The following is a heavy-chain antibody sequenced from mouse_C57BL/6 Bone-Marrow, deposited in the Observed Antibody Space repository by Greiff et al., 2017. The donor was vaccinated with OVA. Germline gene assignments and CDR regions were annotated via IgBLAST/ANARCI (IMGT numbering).Heavy chain of an antibody. Sequence: QVQLQQSGPELVKPGASVKISCKASGYAFSSSWMNWVKQRPGKGLEWIGRIYPGDGDTNYNGKFKGKATLTADKSSSTAYMQLSSLTSEDTAVYYCARNYGGSSFDYWGQGTTLTVSS. CDR3: ARNYGGSSFDY. CDR2: IYPGDGDT. D-gene: IGHD1-1*01. J-gene: IGHJ2*01. V-gene: IGHV1-82*01. CDR1: GYAFSSSW.